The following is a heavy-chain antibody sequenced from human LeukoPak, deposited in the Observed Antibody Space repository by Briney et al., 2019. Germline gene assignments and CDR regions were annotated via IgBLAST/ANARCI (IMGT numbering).Heavy chain of an antibody. CDR3: ARFTGRGVSNDY. CDR2: MNPNSGNT. Sequence: ASVTVSCKASGGTFSSYAISWVRQAPGQGLEWMGWMNPNSGNTGYAQKFQGRVTMTRNTSISTAYMELSSLRSEDTAVYYCARFTGRGVSNDYWGQGTLVTVSA. CDR1: GGTFSSYA. J-gene: IGHJ4*02. D-gene: IGHD3-10*01. V-gene: IGHV1-8*02.